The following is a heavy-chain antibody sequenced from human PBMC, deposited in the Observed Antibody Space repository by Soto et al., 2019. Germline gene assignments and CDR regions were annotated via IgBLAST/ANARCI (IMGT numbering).Heavy chain of an antibody. CDR1: GYTFTSYG. V-gene: IGHV1-18*01. J-gene: IGHJ6*02. Sequence: ASVKVSCKASGYTFTSYGISWVRQAPGQGLEWMGWISAYNGNTNYAQKLQGRVTMTTDTSTSTAYMELRSLRSDDTAVYYCARAKYCSGGSCYYYYYYYGMDVWGQGTTVTVSS. CDR3: ARAKYCSGGSCYYYYYYYGMDV. D-gene: IGHD2-15*01. CDR2: ISAYNGNT.